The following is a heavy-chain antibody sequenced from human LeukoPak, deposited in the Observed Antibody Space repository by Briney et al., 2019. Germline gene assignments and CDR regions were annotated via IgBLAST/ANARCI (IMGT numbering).Heavy chain of an antibody. J-gene: IGHJ4*02. D-gene: IGHD1-1*01. CDR1: GFTVSSNY. Sequence: GGSLRLSWAASGFTVSSNYMSWVRQAPGKGLEWVSVIYSGGSTYYADSVKGRFTISRDNSKNTLYLQMNSLRAEDTAVYYCARSLSTLADYWGQGTLVTVSS. CDR2: IYSGGST. V-gene: IGHV3-66*01. CDR3: ARSLSTLADY.